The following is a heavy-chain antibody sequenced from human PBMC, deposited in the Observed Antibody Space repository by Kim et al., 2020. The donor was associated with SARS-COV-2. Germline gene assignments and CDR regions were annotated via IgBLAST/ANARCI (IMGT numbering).Heavy chain of an antibody. CDR1: GFTFSNAW. Sequence: GGSLRLSCAASGFTFSNAWMSWVRQAPGKGLEWVGRIKSKTDGGTTDYAAPVKGRFTISRDDSKNTLYLQMNSLKTEDTAVYYCTTDFFSSSWPAYYFDYWGQGTLVTVSS. CDR3: TTDFFSSSWPAYYFDY. CDR2: IKSKTDGGTT. D-gene: IGHD6-13*01. V-gene: IGHV3-15*01. J-gene: IGHJ4*02.